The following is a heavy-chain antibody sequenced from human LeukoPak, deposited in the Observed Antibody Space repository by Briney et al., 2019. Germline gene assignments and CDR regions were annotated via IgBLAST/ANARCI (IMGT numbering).Heavy chain of an antibody. J-gene: IGHJ4*02. CDR3: AKHIVVVPAAMGYFDY. Sequence: GRSLRLSCAASGFTFSSCGMQWVRQAPGKGLEWVAVISYDGSDKYYADSVKGRFTISRDNSKNTLYLQVNSLRAEDTAVYYCAKHIVVVPAAMGYFDYWGQGTLVTVSS. D-gene: IGHD2-2*01. CDR2: ISYDGSDK. V-gene: IGHV3-30*18. CDR1: GFTFSSCG.